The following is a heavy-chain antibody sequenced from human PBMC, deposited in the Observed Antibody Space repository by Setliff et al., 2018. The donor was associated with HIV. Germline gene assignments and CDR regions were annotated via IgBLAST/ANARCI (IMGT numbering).Heavy chain of an antibody. CDR3: ARYLVVVPVAVGGLDV. J-gene: IGHJ6*02. Sequence: ASVKVSCKTSGYMFIAYGMSWVRRAPGQGLEWMGWINPNSGGTNYAQKFQGRVTMTRDTSISTAYMELSGLTSDDSAVYYCARYLVVVPVAVGGLDVWGQGTTVTVSS. V-gene: IGHV1-2*02. CDR1: GYMFIAYG. D-gene: IGHD2-2*01. CDR2: INPNSGGT.